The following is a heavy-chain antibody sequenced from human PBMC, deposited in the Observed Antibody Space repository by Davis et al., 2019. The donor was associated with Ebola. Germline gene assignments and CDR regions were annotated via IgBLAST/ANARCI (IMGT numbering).Heavy chain of an antibody. V-gene: IGHV4-31*03. J-gene: IGHJ6*02. CDR1: GGSISSGGYY. Sequence: SETLSLTCTVSGGSISSGGYYWSWIRQHPGKGLEWIGYIYYSGSTYYNPSLKSRVTISVDTSKNQFSLKLSSVTAADTAVYYCARGEYSGYDWNYYYYYGMDVWGQGTTVTVSS. CDR3: ARGEYSGYDWNYYYYYGMDV. D-gene: IGHD5-12*01. CDR2: IYYSGST.